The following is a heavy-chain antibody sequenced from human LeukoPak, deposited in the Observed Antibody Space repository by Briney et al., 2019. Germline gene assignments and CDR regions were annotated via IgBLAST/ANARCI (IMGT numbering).Heavy chain of an antibody. Sequence: GGSLRLSCAASGFTVSSNYMSWVRQAPGKGLEWVSVIYSGGSTYYADSVKGRFTISRDNSKNTLYLQMNSLRAEDTAVYYCASLPAVTHFDYWGQGALVTVSS. CDR1: GFTVSSNY. V-gene: IGHV3-53*01. CDR3: ASLPAVTHFDY. D-gene: IGHD4-17*01. J-gene: IGHJ4*02. CDR2: IYSGGST.